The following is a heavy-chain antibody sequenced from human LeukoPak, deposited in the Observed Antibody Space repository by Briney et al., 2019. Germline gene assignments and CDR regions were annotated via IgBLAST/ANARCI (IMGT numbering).Heavy chain of an antibody. CDR2: INPSGGGT. CDR3: ARDYDIFDY. CDR1: GYAFTSYA. Sequence: ASVTVSCTASGYAFTSYAMNWVRQAPGQGLEWMGIINPSGGGTTYAQKFQGRVTMTRDTSTSTVYMELSSLRSEDTAVYYCARDYDIFDYWGQGTLVTVSS. J-gene: IGHJ4*02. V-gene: IGHV1-46*01. D-gene: IGHD3-9*01.